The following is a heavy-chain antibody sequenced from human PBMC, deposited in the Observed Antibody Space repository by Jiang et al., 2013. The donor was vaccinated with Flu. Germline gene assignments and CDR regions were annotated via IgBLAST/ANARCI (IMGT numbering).Heavy chain of an antibody. Sequence: QLVESGGDLVKPGESLRLSCAASGITFSNYAMSWVRQAPGKGLEWVSVISNSGDSTYYADSVKGRFTISRDNSRNTLFLQMNGLRAEDTAVYYCAKSPYGDYEFSWFDPWGQGTLVTVSS. J-gene: IGHJ5*02. CDR3: AKSPYGDYEFSWFDP. V-gene: IGHV3-23*04. CDR2: ISNSGDST. CDR1: GITFSNYA. D-gene: IGHD4-17*01.